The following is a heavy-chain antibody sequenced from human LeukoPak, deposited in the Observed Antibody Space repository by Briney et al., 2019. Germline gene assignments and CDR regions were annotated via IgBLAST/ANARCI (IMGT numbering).Heavy chain of an antibody. CDR2: IYYSGST. Sequence: SETLSLTCTVSVDSISGFYWSWIRQPPGKGLEWIGYIYYSGSTNYNPSLKSRVTISVDTSKNQFSLKLSSVTAADTAVYYCARSRRGSYTDYWGQGTLVTVSS. CDR1: VDSISGFY. CDR3: ARSRRGSYTDY. V-gene: IGHV4-59*01. D-gene: IGHD1-26*01. J-gene: IGHJ4*02.